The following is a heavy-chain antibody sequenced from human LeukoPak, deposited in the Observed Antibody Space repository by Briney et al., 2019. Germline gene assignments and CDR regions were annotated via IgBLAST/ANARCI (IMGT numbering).Heavy chain of an antibody. D-gene: IGHD6-13*01. CDR3: ASEGAAASVYMDV. CDR1: GFSFSSYW. J-gene: IGHJ6*03. V-gene: IGHV3-21*01. CDR2: ISSSSSYI. Sequence: PGGSLRLSCTASGFSFSSYWMSWVRQAPGKGLEWVSSISSSSSYIYYADSVKGRFTISRDNAKNSLYLQMNSLRAEDTAVYYCASEGAAASVYMDVWGKGTTVTVSS.